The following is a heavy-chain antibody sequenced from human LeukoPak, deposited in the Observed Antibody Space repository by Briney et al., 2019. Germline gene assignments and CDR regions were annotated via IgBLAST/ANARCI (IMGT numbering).Heavy chain of an antibody. CDR3: ARADYGGNSDFHY. CDR1: GFTFSTYW. V-gene: IGHV3-74*01. D-gene: IGHD4-23*01. CDR2: ISSDGSNI. Sequence: GGSLRLFCAASGFTFSTYWMHWVRQAPGKGLVWVSRISSDGSNILNADSVEGRFTVSRDNDKNTLYLQMNSLRVEDTAVYYCARADYGGNSDFHYWGQGTLVTVSS. J-gene: IGHJ4*02.